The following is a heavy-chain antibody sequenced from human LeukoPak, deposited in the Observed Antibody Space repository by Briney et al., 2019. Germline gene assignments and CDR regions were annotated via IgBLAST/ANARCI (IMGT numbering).Heavy chain of an antibody. CDR3: AKDTDFGDYFLFPCDY. CDR2: ISGSGGST. D-gene: IGHD4-17*01. V-gene: IGHV3-23*01. J-gene: IGHJ4*02. CDR1: GFTFSNYA. Sequence: PGGSLRLSCAASGFTFSNYAMSWFRQAPGQGLEWVSAISGSGGSTYYADSVKGRYTISRDNSKNTLYLQMNSLRAEDTAVYYCAKDTDFGDYFLFPCDYWGQGTLVTVSS.